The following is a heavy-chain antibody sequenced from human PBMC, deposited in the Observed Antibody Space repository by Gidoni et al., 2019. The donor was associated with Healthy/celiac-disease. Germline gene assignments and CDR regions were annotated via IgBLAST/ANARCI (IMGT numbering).Heavy chain of an antibody. CDR2: INPNSGGT. CDR3: AREGYSSSWYGDWFDP. D-gene: IGHD6-13*01. Sequence: QVQLVQSGAEVKKPGASVKVSCKASRYTFTGYYMHWVRQAPGQGLEWMGWINPNSGGTNYAQKFQGRVTMTRDTSISTAYMELSRLRSDDTAVYYCAREGYSSSWYGDWFDPWGQGTLVTVSS. J-gene: IGHJ5*02. CDR1: RYTFTGYY. V-gene: IGHV1-2*02.